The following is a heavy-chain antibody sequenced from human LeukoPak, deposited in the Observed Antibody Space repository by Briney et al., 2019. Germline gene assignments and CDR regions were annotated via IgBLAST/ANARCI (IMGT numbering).Heavy chain of an antibody. D-gene: IGHD3-22*01. J-gene: IGHJ4*02. Sequence: GASVKVSCKASGYTFTSYGISWVRQAPGQGLEWMGWISAYNGNTNYAQKLQGRVTMTTDTSTSTVYMELSSLRSEDTAVYYCARDYALYYYDSSGYYSAGLDWGQGTLVTVSS. CDR3: ARDYALYYYDSSGYYSAGLD. V-gene: IGHV1-18*01. CDR2: ISAYNGNT. CDR1: GYTFTSYG.